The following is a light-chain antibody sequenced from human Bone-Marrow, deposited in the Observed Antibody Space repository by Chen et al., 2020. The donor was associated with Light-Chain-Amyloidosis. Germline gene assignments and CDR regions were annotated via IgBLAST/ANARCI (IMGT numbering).Light chain of an antibody. CDR3: QSADSSGTYEVI. CDR1: DLPTKY. Sequence: SYELTPPPSVSVSPGQTARITCSGDDLPTKYAYWYQQKPGQAPVLVIHRDTERPSGISERFSGSSSGTTATLTISGVQAEDEADYPCQSADSSGTYEVIFGGGTKLTVL. CDR2: RDT. J-gene: IGLJ2*01. V-gene: IGLV3-25*03.